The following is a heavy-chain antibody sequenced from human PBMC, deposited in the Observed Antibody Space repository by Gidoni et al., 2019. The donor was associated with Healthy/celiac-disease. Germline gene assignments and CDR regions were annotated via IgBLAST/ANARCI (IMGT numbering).Heavy chain of an antibody. Sequence: EVQLVESGGGLVQPGGSLRLSCAASGFTFSSYWMHWVRQAPGKGLVWVSRINSDGSSTSYAESVKGRFTISRDNAKNTLYLQMNSLRAEDTAVYYCARAYCSSTSCYTLNHYYYYGMDVWGQGTTVTVSS. D-gene: IGHD2-2*02. CDR1: GFTFSSYW. J-gene: IGHJ6*02. V-gene: IGHV3-74*01. CDR3: ARAYCSSTSCYTLNHYYYYGMDV. CDR2: INSDGSST.